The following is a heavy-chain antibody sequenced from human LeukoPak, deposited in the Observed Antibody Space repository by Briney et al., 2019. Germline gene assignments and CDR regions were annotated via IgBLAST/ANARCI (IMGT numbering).Heavy chain of an antibody. CDR3: ARVEVATVFYYYCGVDV. CDR2: ISYDGSNQ. CDR1: GFTFSSYA. Sequence: PGGSLRLSCAASGFTFSSYAMHWVRQAPGKGLEWVAVISYDGSNQYYADSVKGRFTISRDNAKNSLYLQMNSLRAEDTAVYYCARVEVATVFYYYCGVDVWGQGTTVTVSS. V-gene: IGHV3-30*04. J-gene: IGHJ6*02. D-gene: IGHD5-12*01.